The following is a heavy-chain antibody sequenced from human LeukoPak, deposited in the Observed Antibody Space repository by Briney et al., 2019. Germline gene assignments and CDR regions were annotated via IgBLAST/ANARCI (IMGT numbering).Heavy chain of an antibody. CDR2: ISYGGSNK. V-gene: IGHV3-30*04. CDR1: GFTFSSYA. J-gene: IGHJ4*02. D-gene: IGHD1-26*01. Sequence: GGSLRLSCAASGFTFSSYAMHWVRQAPGKGLEWMAVISYGGSNKFYADSVKGRFTISRDNSKNTLDLQMNSLRAEDTAVYYCARASGSYYFDYWGQGTLVTVSS. CDR3: ARASGSYYFDY.